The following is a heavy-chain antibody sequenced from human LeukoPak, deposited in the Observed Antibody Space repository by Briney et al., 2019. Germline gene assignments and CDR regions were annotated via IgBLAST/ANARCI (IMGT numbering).Heavy chain of an antibody. CDR1: GFPLRRSA. J-gene: IGHJ5*02. V-gene: IGHV3-23*01. Sequence: GGSLRLSRAASGFPLRRSAMSWGRDAPGKGLGWGSDIGGSGGSTYYADSLKGRDTISRDNSKNTLYLQMNGLRAEDTPVYYCARDATVTTRGSWFAPWGQPSLLTLPS. CDR2: IGGSGGST. D-gene: IGHD4-11*01. CDR3: ARDATVTTRGSWFAP.